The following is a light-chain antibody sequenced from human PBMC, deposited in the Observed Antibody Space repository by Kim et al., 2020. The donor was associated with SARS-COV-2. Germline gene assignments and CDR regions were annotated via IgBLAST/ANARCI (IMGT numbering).Light chain of an antibody. CDR2: WAS. CDR1: QTVLYTSNNKNH. J-gene: IGKJ2*01. CDR3: QQYYSAPNT. V-gene: IGKV4-1*01. Sequence: DIVMTQSPDSLAVSLGERATINCKSSQTVLYTSNNKNHLAWYQQKAGQPPRLLISWASTRESGVPDRFSGSGSGTDFALTISSLQAEDVAVYYCQQYYSAPNTFGQGTKLEIK.